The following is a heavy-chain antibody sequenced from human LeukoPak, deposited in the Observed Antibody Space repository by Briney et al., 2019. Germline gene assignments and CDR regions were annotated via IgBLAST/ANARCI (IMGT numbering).Heavy chain of an antibody. CDR2: IGKAGDT. CDR3: ARGAYTGFDV. D-gene: IGHD5-12*01. V-gene: IGHV3-13*04. J-gene: IGHJ3*01. CDR1: GLTFSTFD. Sequence: GGSLRHSCAASGLTFSTFDMHWVRQATGKGLEWVSGIGKAGDTYYAGSVKGRFTISRENAKNSLYLQMNSLRTGDTAVYYCARGAYTGFDVWGPGTMVTVSS.